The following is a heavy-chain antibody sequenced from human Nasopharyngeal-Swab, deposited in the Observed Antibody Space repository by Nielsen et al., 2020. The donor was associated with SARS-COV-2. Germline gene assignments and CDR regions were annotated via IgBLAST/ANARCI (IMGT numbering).Heavy chain of an antibody. J-gene: IGHJ4*02. CDR1: GGTFSSYA. Sequence: VKVSCKASGGTFSSYAISWVRQAPGQGLEWMGGIIPIFGTANYAQKFQGRVTITADESTSTAYMELSSLRSEDTAVYYCASGYSYGSYFDYWGQGTLVTVSS. V-gene: IGHV1-69*01. CDR3: ASGYSYGSYFDY. CDR2: IIPIFGTA. D-gene: IGHD5-18*01.